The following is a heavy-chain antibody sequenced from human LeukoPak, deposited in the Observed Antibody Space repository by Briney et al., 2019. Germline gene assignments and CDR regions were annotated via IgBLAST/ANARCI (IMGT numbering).Heavy chain of an antibody. V-gene: IGHV4-39*01. CDR3: ARGRRLGYCSGGSCYPHRYYYGMDV. CDR2: IYYSGGT. J-gene: IGHJ6*02. D-gene: IGHD2-15*01. CDR1: GGSISSSSYY. Sequence: SETLSLTCTVSGGSISSSSYYWGWIRQPPGKGLEWIGSIYYSGGTYYNPSLKSRVTISVDTSKNQVSLKLSSVTAADTAVYYCARGRRLGYCSGGSCYPHRYYYGMDVWGQGTTVTVSS.